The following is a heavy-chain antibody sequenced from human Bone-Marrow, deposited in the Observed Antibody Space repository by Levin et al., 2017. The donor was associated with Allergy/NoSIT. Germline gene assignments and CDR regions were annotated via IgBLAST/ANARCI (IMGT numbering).Heavy chain of an antibody. J-gene: IGHJ4*02. V-gene: IGHV3-33*01. CDR3: ARGPLLYCSSTSCYTGEYSSGWYGH. CDR2: IWYDGSNK. Sequence: PGGSLRLSCAASGFTFSSYGMHWVRQAPGKGLEWVAVIWYDGSNKYYADSVKGRFTISRDNSKNTLYLQMNSLRAEDTAVYYCARGPLLYCSSTSCYTGEYSSGWYGHWGQGTLVTVSS. D-gene: IGHD2-2*02. CDR1: GFTFSSYG.